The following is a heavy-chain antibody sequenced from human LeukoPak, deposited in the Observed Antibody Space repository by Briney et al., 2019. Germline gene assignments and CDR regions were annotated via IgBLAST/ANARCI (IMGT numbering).Heavy chain of an antibody. Sequence: PSETLSLTCTVSGGSISSYYWGWIRQPPGKGLEWIGYIYYSGSTNYNPSLKSRVTISVDTSKNQFSLKLSSVTAADTAVYYCARGSTVVKRLFDYWGQGTLVTVSS. V-gene: IGHV4-59*12. D-gene: IGHD4-23*01. CDR2: IYYSGST. CDR1: GGSISSYY. J-gene: IGHJ4*02. CDR3: ARGSTVVKRLFDY.